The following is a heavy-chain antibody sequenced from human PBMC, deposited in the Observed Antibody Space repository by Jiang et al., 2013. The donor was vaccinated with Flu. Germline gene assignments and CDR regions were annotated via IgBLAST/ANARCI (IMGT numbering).Heavy chain of an antibody. J-gene: IGHJ4*02. CDR1: GYTFTSYY. Sequence: GAEVKKPGASVKVSCKASGYTFTSYYMHWVRQAPGQGLEWMGEIIPIFRTTNYAQKYQGRLTITADESTSTAYMELGSLRSEDTALYYCARTLPTMPVRGGTGARFFDYWGQGTLVTVSS. D-gene: IGHD2-2*01. CDR2: IIPIFRTT. V-gene: IGHV1-69*13. CDR3: ARTLPTMPVRGGTGARFFDY.